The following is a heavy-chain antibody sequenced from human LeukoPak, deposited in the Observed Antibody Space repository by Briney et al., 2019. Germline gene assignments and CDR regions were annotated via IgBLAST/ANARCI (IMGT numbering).Heavy chain of an antibody. CDR3: ARESAAVAADY. CDR2: IYPGDSDT. V-gene: IGHV5-51*01. D-gene: IGHD6-19*01. J-gene: IGHJ4*02. CDR1: GYSFTCYW. Sequence: GESLKIPCKGSGYSFTCYWIGWVRQMPGKGLEWKGIIYPGDSDTRYSPSFQGQVTISADKSISTAYLQWSSLKASDTAMYYCARESAAVAADYWGQGTLVTVSS.